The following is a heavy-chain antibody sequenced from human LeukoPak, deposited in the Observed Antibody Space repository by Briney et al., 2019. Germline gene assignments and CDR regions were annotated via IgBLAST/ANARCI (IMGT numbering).Heavy chain of an antibody. V-gene: IGHV4-61*02. CDR1: GGSISSGSYY. Sequence: PSQTLSLTCTVSGGSISSGSYYWSWIRQPAGKGLEWMGRIYTSGSTNYNPSLKSRVTISVDTSKNQFSLKLSSVTAADTAVYSCAREAAGDYWGQGTLVTVSS. CDR3: AREAAGDY. CDR2: IYTSGST. J-gene: IGHJ4*02.